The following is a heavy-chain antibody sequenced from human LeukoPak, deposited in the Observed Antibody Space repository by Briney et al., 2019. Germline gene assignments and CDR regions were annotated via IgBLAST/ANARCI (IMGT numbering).Heavy chain of an antibody. CDR3: AKDAGDPYSSSWFDY. D-gene: IGHD6-13*01. CDR1: GFTFSSYA. CDR2: ISYDGSNK. V-gene: IGHV3-30-3*01. J-gene: IGHJ4*01. Sequence: PGRSLRLSCAASGFTFSSYAMHWVRQAPGKGLEWVAVISYDGSNKYYADSVKGRFTISRDNSKNTLYLQMNSLRAEDTAVYYCAKDAGDPYSSSWFDYWGHGTLVTVSS.